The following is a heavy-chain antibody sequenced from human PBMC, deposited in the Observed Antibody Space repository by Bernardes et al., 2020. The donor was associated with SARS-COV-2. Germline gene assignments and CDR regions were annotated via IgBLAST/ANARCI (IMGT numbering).Heavy chain of an antibody. J-gene: IGHJ5*02. Sequence: ASVKVSCKASGYTFTSYGISWVRQAPGQGLEWMGWISAYNGNTNYAQKLQGRVTMTTDTSTGTAYMELRSLRSDDTAVYYCARVAYCSGGSCYWFDPWGQGTLVTVSS. V-gene: IGHV1-18*04. CDR3: ARVAYCSGGSCYWFDP. CDR2: ISAYNGNT. D-gene: IGHD2-15*01. CDR1: GYTFTSYG.